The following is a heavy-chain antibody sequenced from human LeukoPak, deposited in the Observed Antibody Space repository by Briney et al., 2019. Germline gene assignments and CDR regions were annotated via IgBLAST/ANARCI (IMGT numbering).Heavy chain of an antibody. Sequence: GGSLRLSCTVSGFTFGDYAMGWFRQAPGKGLEWVGFIRSKSYGGATEYAASLKGGFTVSRDDSKSIAYLQMNSLKTEDTAVYYCTRGVINFYYFDYWGQGTLVTVSS. D-gene: IGHD3-16*02. J-gene: IGHJ4*02. CDR3: TRGVINFYYFDY. CDR2: IRSKSYGGAT. V-gene: IGHV3-49*03. CDR1: GFTFGDYA.